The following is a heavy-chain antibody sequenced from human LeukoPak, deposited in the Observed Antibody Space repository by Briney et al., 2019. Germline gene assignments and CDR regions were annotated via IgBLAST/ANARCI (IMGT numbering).Heavy chain of an antibody. D-gene: IGHD5-12*01. CDR2: ISGSGGST. J-gene: IGHJ4*02. Sequence: VASVKVSCKASGYTFSSYAMSWVRQAPGKGLEWVSAISGSGGSTHYADSVKGRFTISRDNSKNTLYLQMNSLRAEDTAVYYCAKALVATQFDYWGQGTLVTVSS. V-gene: IGHV3-23*01. CDR1: GYTFSSYA. CDR3: AKALVATQFDY.